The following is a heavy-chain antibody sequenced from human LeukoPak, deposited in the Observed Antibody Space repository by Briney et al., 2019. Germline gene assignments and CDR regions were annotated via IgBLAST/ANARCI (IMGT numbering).Heavy chain of an antibody. CDR1: GFTFSSYE. J-gene: IGHJ1*01. CDR3: ARPSRPYRSSQYFQH. V-gene: IGHV3-48*03. Sequence: GGSLRLSCAASGFTFSSYEMNWVRQVPGKGLEWISYISSSGSTIYFADSVKGRFTISRDNAKNSLYLQMNSLRAEDTAVYYCARPSRPYRSSQYFQHWGQGTLVIVSS. D-gene: IGHD6-13*01. CDR2: ISSSGSTI.